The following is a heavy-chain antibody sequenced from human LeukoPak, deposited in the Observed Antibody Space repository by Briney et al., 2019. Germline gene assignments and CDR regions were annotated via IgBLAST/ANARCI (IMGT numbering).Heavy chain of an antibody. CDR2: IYPGDSDS. CDR3: ARGNPYYYYYMDV. V-gene: IGHV5-51*01. Sequence: GESLKISCKGSGYSFTSYWIGWVRQMPGKGLEWMGIIYPGDSDSRYSPSFQGQVTISADKSISTAHLRWSSLKASDTAIYYCARGNPYYYYYMDVWGKGTAVTVSS. J-gene: IGHJ6*03. CDR1: GYSFTSYW. D-gene: IGHD4-23*01.